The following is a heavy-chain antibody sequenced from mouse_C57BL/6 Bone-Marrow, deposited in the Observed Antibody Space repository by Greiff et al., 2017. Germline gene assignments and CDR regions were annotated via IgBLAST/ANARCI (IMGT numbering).Heavy chain of an antibody. V-gene: IGHV1-26*01. CDR3: ARLCYDGYSY. J-gene: IGHJ3*01. CDR2: INTNNGGT. D-gene: IGHD2-3*01. CDR1: GYTFTDYY. Sequence: VQLQQSGPELVKPGASVKISCKASGYTFTDYYMNWVKQSHGKSLEGIGDINTNNGGTSYNQKFKGKATLTVDKSSSTAYMELRSLTSADSAVYYGARLCYDGYSYWVQGTLVTVSA.